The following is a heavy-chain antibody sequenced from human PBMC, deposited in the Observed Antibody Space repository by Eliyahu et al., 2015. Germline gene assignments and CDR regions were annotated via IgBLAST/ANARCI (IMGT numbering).Heavy chain of an antibody. CDR3: AKYPYDSSDYLYYFDY. CDR2: IRRSGSST. Sequence: EVQLLESGGGLVQPGGSLRLSCVASGFXFDSCAMGWVRQAPGKGLEWVSAIRRSGSSTIYADSVKGRFTISRDISKNTLYLQMNSLRPEDAAVYYCAKYPYDSSDYLYYFDYWGQGILVTVSS. V-gene: IGHV3-23*05. CDR1: GFXFDSCA. J-gene: IGHJ4*02. D-gene: IGHD3-22*01.